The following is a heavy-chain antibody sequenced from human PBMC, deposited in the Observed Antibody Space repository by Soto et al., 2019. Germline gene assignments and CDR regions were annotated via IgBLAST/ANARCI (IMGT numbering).Heavy chain of an antibody. CDR3: ARDQPGYSYGYGLGY. CDR1: GVTFSSFS. Sequence: TGGSLRLSGAASGVTFSSFSMNWVRQAQGKGLEWVSSISSSSSYIYYADSVKGRFTISRDNAKNSLYLQMNSLRAEDTAVYYCARDQPGYSYGYGLGYWGQGTLVTVSS. D-gene: IGHD5-18*01. J-gene: IGHJ4*02. CDR2: ISSSSSYI. V-gene: IGHV3-21*01.